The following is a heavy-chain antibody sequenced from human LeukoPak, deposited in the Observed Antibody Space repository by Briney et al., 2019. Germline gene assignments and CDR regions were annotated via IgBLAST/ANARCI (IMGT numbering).Heavy chain of an antibody. D-gene: IGHD3-10*01. J-gene: IGHJ6*02. CDR2: IYHSGST. CDR1: GGSISSSNW. V-gene: IGHV4-4*02. CDR3: ARTMVWGVPPLYYYYGMDV. Sequence: PSGTLSLTCAVSGGSISSSNWWSWVRQPPGKGLEWIGEIYHSGSTNYNPSLKSRVTISVDKSKNQFSLKLSSVTAADTAAYYCARTMVWGVPPLYYYYGMDVWGQGTTVTVSS.